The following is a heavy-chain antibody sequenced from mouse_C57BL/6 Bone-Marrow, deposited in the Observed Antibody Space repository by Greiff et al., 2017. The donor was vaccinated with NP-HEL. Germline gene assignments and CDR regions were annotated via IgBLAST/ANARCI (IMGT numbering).Heavy chain of an antibody. CDR3: ARPGGDY. J-gene: IGHJ2*01. CDR1: GFTFSSYA. Sequence: DVKLVESGGGLVKPGGSLKLSCAASGFTFSSYAMSWVRQTPEKRLEWVATISDGGSYTYYPDNVKGRFTISRDNAKNNLYLQMSHLKSEDTAMYYCARPGGDYWGQGTTLTVSS. CDR2: ISDGGSYT. V-gene: IGHV5-4*03.